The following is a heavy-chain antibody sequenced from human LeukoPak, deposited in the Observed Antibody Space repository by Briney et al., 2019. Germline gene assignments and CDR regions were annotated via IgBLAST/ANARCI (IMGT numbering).Heavy chain of an antibody. CDR2: INTNTGNP. D-gene: IGHD3-22*01. V-gene: IGHV7-4-1*02. J-gene: IGHJ4*02. Sequence: APGKVSCNAFGYPFTRYALNLGGQTPWQGVGWLGWINTNTGNPTYAQGFTGRFVFSLDTSVSTAYLQISSLKAEDTAVYYCARDYYDSSGYYAYWGQGTLVTVSS. CDR3: ARDYYDSSGYYAY. CDR1: GYPFTRYA.